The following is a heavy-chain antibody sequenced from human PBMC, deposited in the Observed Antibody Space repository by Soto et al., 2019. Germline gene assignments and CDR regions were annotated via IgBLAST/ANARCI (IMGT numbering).Heavy chain of an antibody. Sequence: SVKVSCKASGFTFTSSAMQWVRQARGQRLEWIGWIVVGSGNTNYAQKFQERVTITRDMSTSTAYMELSSLRSEDTAVYYCAAGVQLERRGNWFDPWGQGTLVTVSS. J-gene: IGHJ5*02. D-gene: IGHD1-1*01. V-gene: IGHV1-58*02. CDR3: AAGVQLERRGNWFDP. CDR2: IVVGSGNT. CDR1: GFTFTSSA.